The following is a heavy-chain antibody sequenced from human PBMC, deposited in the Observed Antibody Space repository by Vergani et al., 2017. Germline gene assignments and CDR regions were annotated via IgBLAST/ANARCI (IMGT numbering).Heavy chain of an antibody. CDR3: ARPLYYYYYMDV. J-gene: IGHJ6*03. V-gene: IGHV4-39*01. Sequence: QLQLQESGPGLVKPSETLSLTCTVSGGSISSSTYYWGWIRQPPGKGLEWLGSVYYSGSTYYNPSFKSRVTISVDTSKNQFSLKLNSVTAADTAVYYCARPLYYYYYMDVWGNGTTVTVSS. CDR2: VYYSGST. CDR1: GGSISSSTYY.